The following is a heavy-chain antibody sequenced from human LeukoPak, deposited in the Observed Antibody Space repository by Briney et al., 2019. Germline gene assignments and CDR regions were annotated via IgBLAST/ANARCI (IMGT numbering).Heavy chain of an antibody. CDR2: INPNSGGT. CDR1: GYTFTGYY. J-gene: IGHJ4*02. V-gene: IGHV1-2*02. Sequence: ASVKVSCKASGYTFTGYYMHWVRQAPGQGLEWMGWINPNSGGTNYAQKFQGRVTMTRDTSISTAYMELSRLRSDDTAVYYCARLGLDSSSWLDYWGQGTLVTVSS. CDR3: ARLGLDSSSWLDY. D-gene: IGHD6-13*01.